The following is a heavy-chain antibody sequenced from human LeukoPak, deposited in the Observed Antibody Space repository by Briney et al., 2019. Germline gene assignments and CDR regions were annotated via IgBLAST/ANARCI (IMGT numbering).Heavy chain of an antibody. CDR1: GFTFNNHA. D-gene: IGHD2-15*01. J-gene: IGHJ4*02. Sequence: GGSLRLSCATSGFTFNNHAMSWVRQAPGMGLEWVSAISSSGGSAYYADSVKGRFTISRDNSKNTLFLQMNSLRTEDTAVYHCARRTPSSLGGRAIDYWGQGTLVTVSS. CDR3: ARRTPSSLGGRAIDY. CDR2: ISSSGGSA. V-gene: IGHV3-23*01.